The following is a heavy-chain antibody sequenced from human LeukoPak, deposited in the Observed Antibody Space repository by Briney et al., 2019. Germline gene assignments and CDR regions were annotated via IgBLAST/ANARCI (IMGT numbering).Heavy chain of an antibody. CDR3: ARGVVAAAGRTFDC. Sequence: SETLSLTCTVSGDSFSYFYWSWIRQPPGKGMEWIGYIYNSGSTSYNPSLKSRVTISLDTSQNQFSLKLSSLTAADTAVYYCARGVVAAAGRTFDCWGQGTLVTASS. CDR2: IYNSGST. CDR1: GDSFSYFY. J-gene: IGHJ4*02. V-gene: IGHV4-59*01. D-gene: IGHD6-13*01.